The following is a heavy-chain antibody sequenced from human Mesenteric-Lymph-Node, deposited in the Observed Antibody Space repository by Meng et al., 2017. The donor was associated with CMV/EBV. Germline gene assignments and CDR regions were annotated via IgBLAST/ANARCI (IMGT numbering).Heavy chain of an antibody. V-gene: IGHV3-23*01. J-gene: IGHJ4*02. CDR1: GFTFSTYA. D-gene: IGHD1-26*01. Sequence: GESLKISCAASGFTFSTYAMSWVRQAPGKGLEWVSAISGSGGSTYYADSVKGRFTISRDNSKNTLYLQMNSLRADDTAVYYCAKDVVGANRLSFDYWGQGTLVTVSS. CDR3: AKDVVGANRLSFDY. CDR2: ISGSGGST.